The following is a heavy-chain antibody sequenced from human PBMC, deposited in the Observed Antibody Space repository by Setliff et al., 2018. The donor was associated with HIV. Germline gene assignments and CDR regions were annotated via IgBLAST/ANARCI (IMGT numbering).Heavy chain of an antibody. CDR3: LLPCTSGWHNWADP. Sequence: GGSLRLSCAASGFSFSIYHMNWVRQAPGKGLEWVSYISSSSSTIYYADSVKGRFTISRDNAKNSLYLQMNSLRAEDTAAYYCLLPCTSGWHNWADPWGQGTLVTVSS. D-gene: IGHD2-8*01. CDR1: GFSFSIYH. J-gene: IGHJ5*02. CDR2: ISSSSSTI. V-gene: IGHV3-48*01.